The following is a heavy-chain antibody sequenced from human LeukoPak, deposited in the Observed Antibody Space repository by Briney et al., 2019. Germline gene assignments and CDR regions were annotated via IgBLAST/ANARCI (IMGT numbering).Heavy chain of an antibody. CDR3: ARDSYDILTGYDYYYGMDV. V-gene: IGHV4-59*01. D-gene: IGHD3-9*01. J-gene: IGHJ6*02. Sequence: SETLSLTCAVYGGSFSSYYWSWIQQPPGKGLEWIGYIYYSGSTNYNPSLKSRVTISVDTSKNQFSLKLSSVTAADTAVYYCARDSYDILTGYDYYYGMDVWGQGTTVTVSS. CDR2: IYYSGST. CDR1: GGSFSSYY.